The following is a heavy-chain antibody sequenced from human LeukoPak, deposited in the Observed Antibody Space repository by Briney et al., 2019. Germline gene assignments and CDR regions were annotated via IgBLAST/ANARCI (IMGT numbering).Heavy chain of an antibody. D-gene: IGHD3-10*01. CDR3: ARDGGATMVRGVATYDS. Sequence: GGSLRLSCSASGFTFSRYSMNWVRQAPGKGLEWVSYISRSSSTIHYADSVKGRFTISRDNAKSSLFLQMNSLRAEDTAVYYCARDGGATMVRGVATYDSWGQGTLVTVSS. CDR2: ISRSSSTI. CDR1: GFTFSRYS. J-gene: IGHJ4*02. V-gene: IGHV3-48*04.